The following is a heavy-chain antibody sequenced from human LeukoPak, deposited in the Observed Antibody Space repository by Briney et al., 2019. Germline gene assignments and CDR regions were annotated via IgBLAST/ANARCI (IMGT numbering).Heavy chain of an antibody. Sequence: ASVKVSCKASGYTFTSYDINWVRQATGQGLEWMGWMNPNSGNTGYAQKFQGRVTMTRNTSISTAYMELSSLRSEDTAVYYCVSMVRGVIIGPGSDAFDIWGQGTMVTVSS. CDR3: VSMVRGVIIGPGSDAFDI. CDR1: GYTFTSYD. D-gene: IGHD3-10*01. J-gene: IGHJ3*02. V-gene: IGHV1-8*01. CDR2: MNPNSGNT.